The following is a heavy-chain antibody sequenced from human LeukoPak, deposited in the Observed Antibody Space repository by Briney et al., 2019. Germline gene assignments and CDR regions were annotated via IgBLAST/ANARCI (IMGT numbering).Heavy chain of an antibody. Sequence: GGSLRLSCAASGFTFSSYAMHWVRQAPGKGLEGVAVISYDGSNKYYADSVKGRFTISRDNSKNTLYLQMNSLRAEDTAVYYCARSRGDSGSGYYYCFDYWGQGTLVTVSS. CDR2: ISYDGSNK. CDR1: GFTFSSYA. CDR3: ARSRGDSGSGYYYCFDY. V-gene: IGHV3-30-3*01. D-gene: IGHD3-22*01. J-gene: IGHJ4*02.